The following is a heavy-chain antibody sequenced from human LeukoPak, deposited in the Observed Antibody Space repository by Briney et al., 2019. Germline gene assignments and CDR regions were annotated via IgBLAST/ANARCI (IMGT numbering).Heavy chain of an antibody. CDR2: INHSGST. CDR3: ARAIAARLYYYYYYMDV. J-gene: IGHJ6*03. CDR1: GGSFSGYY. D-gene: IGHD6-6*01. Sequence: PSETLSLTCAVYGGSFSGYYWSWIRRPPGKGLEWIGEINHSGSTNYNPSLKSRVTISVDTSKNQFSLKLSSVTAADTAVYYCARAIAARLYYYYYYMDVWGKGTTVTVSS. V-gene: IGHV4-34*01.